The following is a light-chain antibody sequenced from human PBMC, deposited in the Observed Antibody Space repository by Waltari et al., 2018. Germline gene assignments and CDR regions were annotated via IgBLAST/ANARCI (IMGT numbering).Light chain of an antibody. CDR1: SNDLGTSHL. Sequence: QSAPTQPASVSGSPGHSISIACTRTSNDLGTSHLISCYQPYPGKAPKLLIYADNKRPSGVSTRFSGSKFGSTASLTSSGLQGDDEADYYCCSYAGSYWLFGGGTKLTVL. CDR3: CSYAGSYWL. V-gene: IGLV2-23*01. J-gene: IGLJ3*02. CDR2: ADN.